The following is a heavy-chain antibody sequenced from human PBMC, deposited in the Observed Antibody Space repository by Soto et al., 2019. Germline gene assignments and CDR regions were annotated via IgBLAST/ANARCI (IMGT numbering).Heavy chain of an antibody. D-gene: IGHD3-10*01. V-gene: IGHV3-23*01. CDR3: AKDGDYAVRGIIRLFY. CDR1: GFTFSSSA. J-gene: IGHJ4*02. CDR2: ISGGGGST. Sequence: EVQLLESGGGLVQPGGSLRLSCAASGFTFSSSAMSWVRQAPGKGLEWVSAISGGGGSTYYADSVKGRFTISRDNSKNTLFLQMNTLRAEDTAVYYCAKDGDYAVRGIIRLFYWGQGTLVTVSS.